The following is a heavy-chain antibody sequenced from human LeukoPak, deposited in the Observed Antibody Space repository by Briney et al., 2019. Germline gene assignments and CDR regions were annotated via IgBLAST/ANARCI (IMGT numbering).Heavy chain of an antibody. CDR2: IYHSGST. J-gene: IGHJ3*02. D-gene: IGHD1/OR15-1a*01. CDR1: GYSISSGYY. V-gene: IGHV4-38-2*02. CDR3: ARDRRTLKIPFDI. Sequence: SETLSLTCTVSGYSISSGYYWGWIRQPPGKGLEWIGEIYHSGSTNYNPSLKSRVTISVDKSKNQFSLKLSSVTAADTAVYYCARDRRTLKIPFDIWGQGTMVTVSS.